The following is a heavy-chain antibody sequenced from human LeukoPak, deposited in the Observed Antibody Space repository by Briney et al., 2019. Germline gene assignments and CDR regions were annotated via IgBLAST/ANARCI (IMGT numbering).Heavy chain of an antibody. V-gene: IGHV1-18*01. Sequence: GASVKVSCKASGYTFTTCGISWVRQAPGQGLEWMGWISAYNGNTNYVQKFQDRVTMTTDTSTSTAYMELRSLRSDDTAVYYCARTITMVRGVHSPTYYFDYWGQGTLVTVSS. CDR2: ISAYNGNT. CDR1: GYTFTTCG. CDR3: ARTITMVRGVHSPTYYFDY. J-gene: IGHJ4*02. D-gene: IGHD3-10*01.